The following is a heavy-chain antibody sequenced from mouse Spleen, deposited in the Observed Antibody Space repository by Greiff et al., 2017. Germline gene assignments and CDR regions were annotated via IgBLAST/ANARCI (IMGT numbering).Heavy chain of an antibody. J-gene: IGHJ4*01. CDR3: ARGEWDGAMDY. D-gene: IGHD4-1*01. CDR2: IHPNSGST. Sequence: QVQLQQSGAELVKPGASVKLSCKASSYTFTSYWMHWVKQRPGQGLEWIGMIHPNSGSTNYNEKFKSKATLTVDKSSSTAYMQLSSLTSEDSAVYYCARGEWDGAMDYWGQGTSVTVSS. V-gene: IGHV1-64*01. CDR1: SYTFTSYW.